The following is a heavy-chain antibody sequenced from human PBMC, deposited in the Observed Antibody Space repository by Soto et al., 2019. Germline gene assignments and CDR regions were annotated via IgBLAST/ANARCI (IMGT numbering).Heavy chain of an antibody. J-gene: IGHJ5*02. CDR1: GGSFSGYY. Sequence: PSETLSLTCAVYGGSFSGYYLSWIRQPPGKGLEWIGEINHSGSTNYNPSLKSRVTISVDTSKNQFSLKLSSVTAADTAVYYCARGAYSSSCRWFDPWGQGTLVTVYS. D-gene: IGHD6-6*01. CDR3: ARGAYSSSCRWFDP. CDR2: INHSGST. V-gene: IGHV4-34*01.